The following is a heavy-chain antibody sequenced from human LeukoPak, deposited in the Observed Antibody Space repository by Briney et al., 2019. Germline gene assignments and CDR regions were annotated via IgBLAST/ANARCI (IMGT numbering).Heavy chain of an antibody. CDR1: GGTFSSYA. Sequence: ASVKVSCKASGGTFSSYAISWVRQAPGQGLEWMGRIIPIFGIANYAQKFQGRVTITADKSTSTAYMELSSLRSEDTAVYYCARDEVGDSELLHYFDYWGQGTLVTVSS. D-gene: IGHD1-26*01. V-gene: IGHV1-69*04. CDR2: IIPIFGIA. J-gene: IGHJ4*02. CDR3: ARDEVGDSELLHYFDY.